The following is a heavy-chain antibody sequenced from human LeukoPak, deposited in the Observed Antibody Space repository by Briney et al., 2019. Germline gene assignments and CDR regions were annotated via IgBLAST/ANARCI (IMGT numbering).Heavy chain of an antibody. CDR3: AGGAAAGTFDY. D-gene: IGHD6-13*01. J-gene: IGHJ4*02. CDR1: GGSFSGYY. CDR2: INHSGST. Sequence: SETLSLTCAVYGGSFSGYYWSWIRQPPGKGLEWIGEINHSGSTNYNPSLKSRVTISVDTSKSQFSLKLSSVTAADTAVYYCAGGAAAGTFDYWGQGTLVTVSS. V-gene: IGHV4-34*01.